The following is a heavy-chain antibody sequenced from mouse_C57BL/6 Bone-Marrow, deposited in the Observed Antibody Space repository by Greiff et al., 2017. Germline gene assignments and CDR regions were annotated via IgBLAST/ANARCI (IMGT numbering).Heavy chain of an antibody. CDR1: GYTFTNYW. CDR3: ARDSNGYFDV. V-gene: IGHV1-63*01. CDR2: IYPGGGYP. J-gene: IGHJ1*03. D-gene: IGHD2-5*01. Sequence: QVQLQQSGAELVRPGTSVKMSCKASGYTFTNYWIGWAKQRPGHGLEWIGDIYPGGGYPNYNEKFKGKATLTADKSSSSAYMQFSSLTSEDSAIYYCARDSNGYFDVWGTGTTVTVSS.